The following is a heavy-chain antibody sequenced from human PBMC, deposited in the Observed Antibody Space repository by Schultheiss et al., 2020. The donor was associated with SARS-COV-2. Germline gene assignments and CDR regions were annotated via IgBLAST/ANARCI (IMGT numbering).Heavy chain of an antibody. CDR1: GGSFSGYY. V-gene: IGHV4-34*01. Sequence: SETLSLTCAVYGGSFSGYYWSWIRQPPGKGLEWIGEINHSGSTNYNPSLKSRVTISVDTSKNQFSLKLSSVTAADTAVYYCARLTTVTQSYWYFDLWGRGTLVTVSS. CDR2: INHSGST. J-gene: IGHJ2*01. CDR3: ARLTTVTQSYWYFDL. D-gene: IGHD4-17*01.